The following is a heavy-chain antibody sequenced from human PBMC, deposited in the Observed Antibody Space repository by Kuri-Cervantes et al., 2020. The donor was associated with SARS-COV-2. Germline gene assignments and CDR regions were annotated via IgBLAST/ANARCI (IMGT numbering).Heavy chain of an antibody. CDR2: VSWDGGST. D-gene: IGHD6-13*01. CDR3: AKDMAAAAGTGADY. Sequence: LSLTCAASGFTFDDYAMHWVRQAPGKGLEWVSLVSWDGGSTYYADSVKGRFTISRDNSKNSLYLQMNSLKTEDTALYYCAKDMAAAAGTGADYWGQGTLVTSPQ. CDR1: GFTFDDYA. V-gene: IGHV3-43D*03. J-gene: IGHJ4*02.